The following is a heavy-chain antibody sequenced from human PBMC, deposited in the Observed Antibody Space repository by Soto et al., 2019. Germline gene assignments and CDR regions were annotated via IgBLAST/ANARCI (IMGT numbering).Heavy chain of an antibody. V-gene: IGHV3-53*01. CDR3: AKDPRDAFDI. J-gene: IGHJ3*02. CDR1: GLTVSRTQ. Sequence: PGGSLRLSCAVSGLTVSRTQMSWVRQAPGKGLQWVSVIYSAGSTYYANAVKGRFTISRDNSKNTLYLQMNSLRAEDTAVYYCAKDPRDAFDIWGQGTMVTASS. CDR2: IYSAGST.